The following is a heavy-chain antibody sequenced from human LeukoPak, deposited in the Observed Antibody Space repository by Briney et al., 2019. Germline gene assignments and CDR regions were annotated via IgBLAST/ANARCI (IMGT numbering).Heavy chain of an antibody. D-gene: IGHD3-9*01. Sequence: GGSLRLSCAASGFTFSSYGMHWVRQAPGKGLEWVAFIRYDGSNKYYADSVKGRFTISRDNSKNTLYLQMNSLRAEDTAVYYCAKDSPSLGRYFDWGGDNWFDPWGQGTLVTVSS. CDR3: AKDSPSLGRYFDWGGDNWFDP. CDR1: GFTFSSYG. J-gene: IGHJ5*02. CDR2: IRYDGSNK. V-gene: IGHV3-30*02.